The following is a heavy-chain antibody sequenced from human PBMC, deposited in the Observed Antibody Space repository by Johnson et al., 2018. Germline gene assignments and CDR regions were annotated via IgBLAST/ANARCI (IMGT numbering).Heavy chain of an antibody. J-gene: IGHJ1*01. D-gene: IGHD5-24*01. CDR3: AKDRTGNWHGHFQH. CDR2: ISDDGIYK. CDR1: GFTFSIYS. V-gene: IGHV3-30-3*01. Sequence: QVQLVQSGGGVVQPGRSXRLSCAASGFTFSIYSMHWVRQAPGKGLEWVAGISDDGIYKYYEDSGKGRFTSSRDNSNDTLSLQMVSLRAEDTAVYYWAKDRTGNWHGHFQHLGQGTLVTVSS.